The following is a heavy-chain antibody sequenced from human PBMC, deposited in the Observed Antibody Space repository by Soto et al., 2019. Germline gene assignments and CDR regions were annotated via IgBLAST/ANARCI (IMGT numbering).Heavy chain of an antibody. J-gene: IGHJ4*02. CDR2: IYTSGST. D-gene: IGHD6-13*01. Sequence: SETLSLTCTVSGGSISSYYWSWIRQPAGKGLEWIGRIYTSGSTNYNPSLKSRVTMSVDTSKNQFSLKLSSVTAADTAVYYCASTLGEYSSSWYYFDYWGQGTLVTVSS. V-gene: IGHV4-4*07. CDR1: GGSISSYY. CDR3: ASTLGEYSSSWYYFDY.